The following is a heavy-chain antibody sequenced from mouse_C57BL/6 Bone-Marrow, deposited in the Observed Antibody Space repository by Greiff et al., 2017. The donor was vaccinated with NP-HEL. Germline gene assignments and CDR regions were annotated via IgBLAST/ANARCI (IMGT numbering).Heavy chain of an antibody. CDR2: ISSGSSTI. CDR1: GFTFSDYG. V-gene: IGHV5-17*01. CDR3: AKERYYYGSSWYFDV. J-gene: IGHJ1*03. D-gene: IGHD1-1*01. Sequence: EVKLVESGGGLVKPGGSLKLSCAASGFTFSDYGMHWVRQAPEKGLEWVAHISSGSSTIYYADTVKGRFTISRDNAKNTLFLQMTSLRSEDTAMYYCAKERYYYGSSWYFDVWGTGTTVTVSS.